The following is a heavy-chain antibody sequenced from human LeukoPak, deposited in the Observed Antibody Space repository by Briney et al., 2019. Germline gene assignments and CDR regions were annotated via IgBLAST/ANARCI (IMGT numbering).Heavy chain of an antibody. CDR1: GFTFDDYG. CDR3: ARVRLSGATYYYDSSGYRAGHFDY. D-gene: IGHD3-22*01. V-gene: IGHV3-20*04. Sequence: GGSLRLSCAASGFTFDDYGMSWVRQAPGKGLEWVSGINWNGGSTGYADSVKGRFTISRDNAKNSLYLQMNSLRAEDTALYYCARVRLSGATYYYDSSGYRAGHFDYWGQGTLVTVSS. CDR2: INWNGGST. J-gene: IGHJ4*02.